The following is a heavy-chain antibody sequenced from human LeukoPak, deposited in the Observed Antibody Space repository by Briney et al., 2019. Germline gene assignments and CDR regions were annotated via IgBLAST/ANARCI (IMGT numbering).Heavy chain of an antibody. Sequence: AASVKVSCKASGGTFSSYAISWVRQAPGQGLEWMGWISAYNGNTNYAQKLQGRVTMTTDTSTSTAYMELRSLRSDDTAMYYCARANALDVWGQGTTVTVSS. J-gene: IGHJ6*02. CDR3: ARANALDV. D-gene: IGHD2-2*01. CDR2: ISAYNGNT. V-gene: IGHV1-18*01. CDR1: GGTFSSYA.